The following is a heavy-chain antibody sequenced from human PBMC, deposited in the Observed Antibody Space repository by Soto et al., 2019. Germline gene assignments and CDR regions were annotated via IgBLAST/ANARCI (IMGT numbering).Heavy chain of an antibody. CDR2: MKQDGSEK. CDR3: ARLITPRVLDS. J-gene: IGHJ4*02. V-gene: IGHV3-7*05. Sequence: EVQLVESGGGLVQPGGSLRLSCAASGVTFSNYWMSWVRQAPGKGLEWVANMKQDGSEKDYVGSVKGRFTISRDNAKNSLYLQMNTLTTEDTAVYYCARLITPRVLDSWGQGTLVTVSS. CDR1: GVTFSNYW. D-gene: IGHD1-20*01.